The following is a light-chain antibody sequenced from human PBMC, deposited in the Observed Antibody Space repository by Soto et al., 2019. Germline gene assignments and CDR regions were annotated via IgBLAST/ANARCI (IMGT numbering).Light chain of an antibody. CDR1: QSVSSN. V-gene: IGKV3-15*01. CDR3: QQYNNWPFWT. J-gene: IGKJ1*01. CDR2: GAS. Sequence: EIVMTHSPATLSVSPGERATLSCKASQSVSSNLAWYQQKPGQAPRLLIYGASTRTTGIPARFSGSGSGTEFTLTISSLQSEDFAVYYCQQYNNWPFWTFGQGTKVDIK.